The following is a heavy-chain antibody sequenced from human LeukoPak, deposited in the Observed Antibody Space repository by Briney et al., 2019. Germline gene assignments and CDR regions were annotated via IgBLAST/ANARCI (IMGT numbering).Heavy chain of an antibody. J-gene: IGHJ4*02. Sequence: GGSLRLSCAASGFTFSSYETNWVRQAPGKGLEWVSYISSSGSTIYYADSVKGRFTISRDNAKNSLYLQMNSLRAEDTAVYYCARGAGSSWIRSPRYFDYWGQGTLVTVSS. CDR2: ISSSGSTI. V-gene: IGHV3-48*03. CDR3: ARGAGSSWIRSPRYFDY. D-gene: IGHD6-13*01. CDR1: GFTFSSYE.